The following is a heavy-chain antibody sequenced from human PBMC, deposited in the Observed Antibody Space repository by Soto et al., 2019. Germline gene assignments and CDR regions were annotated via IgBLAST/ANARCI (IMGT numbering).Heavy chain of an antibody. J-gene: IGHJ4*02. D-gene: IGHD5-12*01. CDR1: GFTFSSYA. CDR3: VKEHSGYVGDYYFDY. V-gene: IGHV3-64D*06. Sequence: PGGSLRLSCSASGFTFSSYAMHWVRQAPGKGLEYVSAISSNGGSTYYADSVKGRSTISRDNSKNTLYLQMSSLRAEDTAVYYCVKEHSGYVGDYYFDYWGQGTLVTVSS. CDR2: ISSNGGST.